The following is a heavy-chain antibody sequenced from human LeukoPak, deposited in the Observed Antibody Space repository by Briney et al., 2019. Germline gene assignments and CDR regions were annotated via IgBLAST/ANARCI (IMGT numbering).Heavy chain of an antibody. J-gene: IGHJ4*02. CDR3: ARAAPTIFGVVITHFDY. D-gene: IGHD3-3*01. V-gene: IGHV4-59*06. CDR2: IYYSGST. Sequence: SETLSLTCTVSGGSISSNYWSWIRQHPGKGLEWIGYIYYSGSTYYNPSLKSRVTISVDTSKNQFSLKLSSVTAADTAVYYCARAAPTIFGVVITHFDYWGQGTLVTVSS. CDR1: GGSISSNY.